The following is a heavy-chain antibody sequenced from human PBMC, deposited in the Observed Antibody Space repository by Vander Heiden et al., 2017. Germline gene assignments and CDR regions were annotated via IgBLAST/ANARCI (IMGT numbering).Heavy chain of an antibody. CDR1: GFTFRDPN. CDR2: TRNKANSYTT. J-gene: IGHJ5*02. Sequence: EVQLVESGGGLVQPGGSLRLSCAASGFTFRDPNMDWVRQAPGKGLEWVGRTRNKANSYTTEYAASVKGRFTISRDDSKNSLYLQMNSLKTEDTAVYYCAREQEGAHALGWFDPWGQGTLVTVSS. D-gene: IGHD1-26*01. CDR3: AREQEGAHALGWFDP. V-gene: IGHV3-72*01.